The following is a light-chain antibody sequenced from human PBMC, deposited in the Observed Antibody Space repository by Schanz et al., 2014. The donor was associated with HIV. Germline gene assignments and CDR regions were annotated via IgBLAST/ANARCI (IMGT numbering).Light chain of an antibody. CDR1: SSNIGAGYD. CDR3: QSYDNSLSSRV. V-gene: IGLV1-40*01. J-gene: IGLJ3*02. Sequence: QSVLTQPPSLSGAPGQRISLSCNGSSSNIGAGYDVHWYQHFPGTAPKLLIYGNSNRPSGVPDRFSGSKSGTSASLAITGLQAEDEADYYCQSYDNSLSSRVFGGGTKLTVL. CDR2: GNS.